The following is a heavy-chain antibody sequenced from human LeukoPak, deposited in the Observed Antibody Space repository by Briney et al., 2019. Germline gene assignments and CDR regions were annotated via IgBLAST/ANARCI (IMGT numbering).Heavy chain of an antibody. CDR2: ISGSGGST. V-gene: IGHV3-23*01. D-gene: IGHD2-15*01. J-gene: IGHJ4*02. CDR1: GFNFGGYV. CDR3: AKRSRYCSGGSCSYYFDY. Sequence: GGSLRLSCAASGFNFGGYVLSWVRQASGKGLEWVSAISGSGGSTYYADSVKGRFTISRDNSKNTLYLQMNSLRAEYTAVYYCAKRSRYCSGGSCSYYFDYWGQGTLVTVSS.